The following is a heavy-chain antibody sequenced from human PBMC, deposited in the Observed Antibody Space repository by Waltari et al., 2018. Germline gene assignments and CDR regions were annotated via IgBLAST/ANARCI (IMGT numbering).Heavy chain of an antibody. CDR1: GYSFTSYD. J-gene: IGHJ5*02. V-gene: IGHV1-8*01. Sequence: VQLVQSGAEVKKPGASVKVACAASGYSFTSYDVNWVRQATGQGLEWMGWINPHSGEVGYTQRFQGRITMTRNTSINTVYMELSSLTADDTATYYCSDSSGPWGQGTLVTVSS. D-gene: IGHD3-22*01. CDR2: INPHSGEV. CDR3: SDSSGP.